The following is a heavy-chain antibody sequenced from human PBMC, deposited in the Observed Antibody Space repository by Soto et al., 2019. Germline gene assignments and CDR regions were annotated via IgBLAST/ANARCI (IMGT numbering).Heavy chain of an antibody. Sequence: SVKVSFQASGFTFTSSAVQWVRQARGQRLEWIGWIVVGSGNTNYAQKFQERVTITRDMSTSTAYMELSSLRSEDTAVYYCAADNAVWSYLYSYYGMDVWGQGPTVTVSS. CDR1: GFTFTSSA. CDR2: IVVGSGNT. J-gene: IGHJ6*02. V-gene: IGHV1-58*01. CDR3: AADNAVWSYLYSYYGMDV. D-gene: IGHD1-26*01.